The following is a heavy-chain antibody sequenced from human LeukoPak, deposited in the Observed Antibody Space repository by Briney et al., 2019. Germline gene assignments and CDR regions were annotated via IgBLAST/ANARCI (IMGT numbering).Heavy chain of an antibody. CDR2: ISISSSYI. CDR3: AREVSYYYDSSGYYYFDY. J-gene: IGHJ4*02. CDR1: GFTFSSYS. Sequence: AGGSLRHSCAASGFTFSSYSMNWVRQAPGKGLEWVSSISISSSYIYYADSVKGRFTISRDNAKNSLYLQMNSLRAEDTAVYYCAREVSYYYDSSGYYYFDYWGQGTLVTVSS. V-gene: IGHV3-21*01. D-gene: IGHD3-22*01.